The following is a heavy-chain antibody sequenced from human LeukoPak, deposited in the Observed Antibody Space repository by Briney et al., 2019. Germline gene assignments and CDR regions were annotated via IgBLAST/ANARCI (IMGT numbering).Heavy chain of an antibody. Sequence: GGSLTLSCEAFQFTFSTHWMSRVRQAPGKGLEWVASINPDGSQKYYLDSVKGRFTISRDNTKNSLYLQMYSLGAEDTAVYYCVRLLGTATTYDYWGQGTLVTVSS. V-gene: IGHV3-7*01. CDR1: QFTFSTHW. CDR3: VRLLGTATTYDY. CDR2: INPDGSQK. J-gene: IGHJ4*02. D-gene: IGHD5-24*01.